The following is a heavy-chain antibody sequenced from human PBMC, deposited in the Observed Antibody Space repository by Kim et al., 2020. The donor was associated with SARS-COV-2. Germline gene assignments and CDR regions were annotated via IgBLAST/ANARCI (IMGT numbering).Heavy chain of an antibody. CDR2: IYYSGST. D-gene: IGHD3-22*01. CDR3: ARQGPYYYDSSGYSPFDY. V-gene: IGHV4-39*01. Sequence: SETLSLTCTVSGGSISSSSYYWGWIRQPPGKGLEWIGSIYYSGSTYYNPSLKSRVTISVDTSKNQFSLKLSSVTAADTAVYYCARQGPYYYDSSGYSPFDYWGQGTLVTVSS. CDR1: GGSISSSSYY. J-gene: IGHJ4*02.